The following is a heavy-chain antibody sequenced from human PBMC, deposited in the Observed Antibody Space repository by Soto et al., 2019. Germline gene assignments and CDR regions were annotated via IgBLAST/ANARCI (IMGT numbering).Heavy chain of an antibody. CDR2: IYPTDRGA. CDR1: GYTFTSYY. Sequence: QVQLVQSGAELKNPGASVKISCKTSGYTFTSYYLHWMRQAPGQGLEGMGIIYPTDRGASYTQNFQGRITMLRDTSTSTVYMELSSLRSDDSAVYYCASEPPEGYNFDYWGQGTLVTVSS. V-gene: IGHV1-46*03. CDR3: ASEPPEGYNFDY. D-gene: IGHD5-18*01. J-gene: IGHJ4*02.